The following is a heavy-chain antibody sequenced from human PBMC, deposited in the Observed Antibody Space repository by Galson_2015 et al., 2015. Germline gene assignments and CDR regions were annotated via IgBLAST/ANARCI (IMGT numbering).Heavy chain of an antibody. CDR1: GFTFSSYA. D-gene: IGHD6-6*01. V-gene: IGHV3-30-3*01. Sequence: SLRLSCAASGFTFSSYAMHWVRQAPGKGLEWVAVISYDGSNKFYADSVKGRFTISRDNSKNTLYLQMNSLRPEDTAVYYCARVGGDIAARTWGYLDYSGQGTLVTVSS. J-gene: IGHJ4*02. CDR3: ARVGGDIAARTWGYLDY. CDR2: ISYDGSNK.